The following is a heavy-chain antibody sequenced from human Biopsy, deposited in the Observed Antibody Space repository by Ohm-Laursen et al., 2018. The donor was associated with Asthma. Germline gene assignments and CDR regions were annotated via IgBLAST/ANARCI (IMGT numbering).Heavy chain of an antibody. D-gene: IGHD1-1*01. V-gene: IGHV3-30*01. CDR3: VRDGTDDAFDI. CDR1: GFSVSKFA. CDR2: ISKDASTQ. Sequence: SLRLSCSASGFSVSKFAILWVRQAPGKGLEWVGVISKDASTQDYAGSVKGRCIMARDNSKTTLDLQMNRLREEDTAEYYCVRDGTDDAFDIWGQGTVVSVSS. J-gene: IGHJ3*02.